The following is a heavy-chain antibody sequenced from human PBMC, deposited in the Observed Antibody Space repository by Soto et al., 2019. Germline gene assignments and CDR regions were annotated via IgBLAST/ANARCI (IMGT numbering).Heavy chain of an antibody. J-gene: IGHJ6*02. V-gene: IGHV3-30*18. D-gene: IGHD6-19*01. CDR1: GFTFSSYG. Sequence: GGSLRLSCAASGFTFSSYGMHWVRQAPGKGLEWVAVISYDGSNKYYADSVKGRFTTSRDNSKNTLYLQMNSLRAEDTAVYYCAKDLYSSGWYRYYYYGMDVWGQGTTVTVSS. CDR3: AKDLYSSGWYRYYYYGMDV. CDR2: ISYDGSNK.